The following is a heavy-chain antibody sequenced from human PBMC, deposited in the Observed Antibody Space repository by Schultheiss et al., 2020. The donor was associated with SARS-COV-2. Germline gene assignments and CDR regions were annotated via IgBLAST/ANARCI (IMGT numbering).Heavy chain of an antibody. V-gene: IGHV3-30*18. CDR3: AKGHGGNGNDY. Sequence: GGSLRLSCAASGFTFSSYGMHWVRQAPGKGLEWVAVISYDGSNKYYADSVKGRFTISRDNSKNTLYLQMNSLRAEDTAVYYCAKGHGGNGNDYWGQGTLVTVSS. CDR2: ISYDGSNK. D-gene: IGHD4-23*01. J-gene: IGHJ4*02. CDR1: GFTFSSYG.